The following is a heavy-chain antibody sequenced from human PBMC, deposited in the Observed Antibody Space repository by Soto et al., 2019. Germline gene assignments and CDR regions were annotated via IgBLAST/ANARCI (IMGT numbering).Heavy chain of an antibody. CDR1: GGTFSNYA. CDR3: ARVVILVPTASTHYCYQKDI. J-gene: IGHJ6*02. Sequence: QVQLVQSGAEVRKPGSSVTVSCKASGGTFSNYAISWVRQAPGQGLGWMGGIIPIVGTGSYAQKFQGRVTITADEPTPTAYMEVSSLRFEDTGVYYCARVVILVPTASTHYCYQKDIWGPATEVTVSS. V-gene: IGHV1-69*01. D-gene: IGHD2-2*01. CDR2: IIPIVGTG.